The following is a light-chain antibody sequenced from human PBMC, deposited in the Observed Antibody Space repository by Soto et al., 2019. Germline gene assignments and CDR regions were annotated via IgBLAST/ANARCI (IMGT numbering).Light chain of an antibody. CDR3: QQVKLYPSIT. Sequence: DIQLTQSPSFLSASVGDRVTITCRASQGISSYLAWYQQKPGKAPRLLIYAASTLQSGVPLSFSGSGSGTEFTLTISNLQPEDFETYYCQQVKLYPSITFGQGTRLEIK. V-gene: IGKV1-9*01. CDR1: QGISSY. CDR2: AAS. J-gene: IGKJ5*01.